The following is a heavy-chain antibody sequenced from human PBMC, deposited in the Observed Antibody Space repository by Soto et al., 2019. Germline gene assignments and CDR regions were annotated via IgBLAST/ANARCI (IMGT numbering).Heavy chain of an antibody. CDR3: ARSRVGIIAIYFYF. J-gene: IGHJ4*01. D-gene: IGHD2-21*01. V-gene: IGHV1-69*05. CDR2: IIPMFGIE. CDR1: GGTFRNQA. Sequence: SVKVSCKASGGTFRNQAINWVRQAPGQGLEWVGGIIPMFGIENFAQKFRGRVTITTDESTSTAYMELSRLRSDDTAINYSARSRVGIIAIYFYFWCHGYLLNVSS.